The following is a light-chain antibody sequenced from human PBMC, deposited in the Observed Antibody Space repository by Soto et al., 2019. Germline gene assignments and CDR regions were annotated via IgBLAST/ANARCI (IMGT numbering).Light chain of an antibody. Sequence: EIVLTQSPGTLSLSPGERATLSCRASQSVSTSYLAWYQQKPGQAPRLLIYDTSSRVTGIPDRFSGSGSSTDFTLTISRLEPEDFAVYYCQQYGASRWTFGPGTKVDIK. V-gene: IGKV3-20*01. J-gene: IGKJ1*01. CDR1: QSVSTSY. CDR3: QQYGASRWT. CDR2: DTS.